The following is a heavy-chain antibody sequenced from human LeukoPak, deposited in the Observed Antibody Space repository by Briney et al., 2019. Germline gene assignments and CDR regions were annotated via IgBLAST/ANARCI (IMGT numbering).Heavy chain of an antibody. V-gene: IGHV4-59*08. D-gene: IGHD3-3*01. Sequence: SETLSLTCTVSGGSISSYYWSWIRQPPGKGLEWIGYIYYSGSTNYNPSLKSRVTISVDTSKNRFSLKLSSVTAADTAVYYCAVGLLHPFDYWGQGTLVTVSS. J-gene: IGHJ4*02. CDR2: IYYSGST. CDR1: GGSISSYY. CDR3: AVGLLHPFDY.